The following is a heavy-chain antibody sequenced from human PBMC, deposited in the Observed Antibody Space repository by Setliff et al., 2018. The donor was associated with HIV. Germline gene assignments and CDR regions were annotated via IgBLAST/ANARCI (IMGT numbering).Heavy chain of an antibody. CDR1: GFTFNSYA. J-gene: IGHJ4*02. V-gene: IGHV3-23*01. CDR3: ARDTELAYVDY. D-gene: IGHD4-4*01. Sequence: GGSLRLSCAASGFTFNSYAMSWVRQAPGKGLEWVATMSGSTGDTYYADSVKGRFTISRDNSKNTLSLQMNSLRAEDTAVYYCARDTELAYVDYWGQGTLVTVSS. CDR2: MSGSTGDT.